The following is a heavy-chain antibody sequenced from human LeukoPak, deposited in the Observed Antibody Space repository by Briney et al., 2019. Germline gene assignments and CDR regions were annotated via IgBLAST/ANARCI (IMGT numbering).Heavy chain of an antibody. J-gene: IGHJ4*02. CDR2: INPSGDNT. CDR1: GYTFTNNY. D-gene: IGHD3-22*01. Sequence: ASVKVSCKASGYTFTNNYMHWVRQAPGQGLEWMGIINPSGDNTWYAQKFQGRVTMTRDMATSTDYMEVSSLKSEDTAVYYCAREDYYDSGSNDYWGQGTLVTVSS. CDR3: AREDYYDSGSNDY. V-gene: IGHV1-46*01.